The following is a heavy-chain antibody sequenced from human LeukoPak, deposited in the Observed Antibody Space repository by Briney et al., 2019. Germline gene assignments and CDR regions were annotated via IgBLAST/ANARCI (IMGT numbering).Heavy chain of an antibody. CDR3: ARASEVVGDTLDY. V-gene: IGHV4-30-4*01. CDR2: IYYSGST. J-gene: IGHJ4*02. D-gene: IGHD2-2*01. CDR1: GGSISSGDYY. Sequence: SETLSLTCTVSGGSISSGDYYWSWIRQPPGKGLEWIGYIYYSGSTHYNPSLKSRVTISVDTSKNQFSLKLSSVTAADTAVYYCARASEVVGDTLDYWGQGTLVTVSS.